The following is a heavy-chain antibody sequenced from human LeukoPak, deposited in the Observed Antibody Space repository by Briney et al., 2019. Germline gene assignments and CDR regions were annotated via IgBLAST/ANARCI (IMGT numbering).Heavy chain of an antibody. V-gene: IGHV3-48*01. D-gene: IGHD1-7*01. CDR3: ATQLELRIFDY. CDR1: GFTFSSCS. Sequence: GGSLRLSCAASGFTFSSCSMNWVRQAPGKGLEWVSYISSSSSTIYYADSVKGRFTISRDNAKNSLYLQMNSLRAEDTAVYHCATQLELRIFDYWGQGTLVTVSS. J-gene: IGHJ4*02. CDR2: ISSSSSTI.